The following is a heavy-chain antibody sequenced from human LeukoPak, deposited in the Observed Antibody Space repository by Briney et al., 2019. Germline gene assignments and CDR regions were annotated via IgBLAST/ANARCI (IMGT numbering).Heavy chain of an antibody. Sequence: GGSLRLSCAASGVTVSSNYMSWVRQAPGKGLEWVSVIYSGGSTYYADSVNGRFTISRDNSKNTLYLQMNSLRAEDTAVYYCARVGGGGTNLDYWGQGTLVTVSS. D-gene: IGHD1-14*01. CDR3: ARVGGGGTNLDY. J-gene: IGHJ4*02. CDR2: IYSGGST. CDR1: GVTVSSNY. V-gene: IGHV3-53*01.